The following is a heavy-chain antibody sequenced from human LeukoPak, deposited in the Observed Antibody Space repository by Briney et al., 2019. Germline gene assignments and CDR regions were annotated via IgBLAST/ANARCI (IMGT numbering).Heavy chain of an antibody. Sequence: GGSLRLSCGASGFTFSAYWMHWVRQAPGKGLLWVSRINSDGTSTNYADSVRGRFTISRDNAKTTLYLQMKSLRAEDTAVYYCARGLDYYAMDVWGQGTTVAVSS. CDR2: INSDGTST. V-gene: IGHV3-74*01. CDR1: GFTFSAYW. J-gene: IGHJ6*02. CDR3: ARGLDYYAMDV.